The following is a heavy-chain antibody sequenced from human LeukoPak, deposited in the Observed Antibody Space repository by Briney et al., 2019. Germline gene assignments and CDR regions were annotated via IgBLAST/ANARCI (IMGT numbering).Heavy chain of an antibody. CDR3: ARLELSSPYYYYYMDV. D-gene: IGHD1-26*01. V-gene: IGHV3-23*01. J-gene: IGHJ6*03. Sequence: GGSLRLSCAASGFTFSSYGMSWVRHAPGQGLVWVFAISGSGGSTYYADSVKGRFTISRDNSKNTLYLQMNSLRAEDTAVYYCARLELSSPYYYYYMDVWGKGTTVTISS. CDR2: ISGSGGST. CDR1: GFTFSSYG.